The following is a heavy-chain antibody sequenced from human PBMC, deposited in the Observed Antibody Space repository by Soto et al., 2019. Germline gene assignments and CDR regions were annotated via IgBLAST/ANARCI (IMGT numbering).Heavy chain of an antibody. J-gene: IGHJ6*02. V-gene: IGHV1-18*04. Sequence: GASVKVSCKASGYTFTSYGISWVRQAPGQGLEWMGWISAYNGNTNYAQKLQGRVTMTTDTSTSTAYMELRSLRSDYTAVYYCARSPPYCSGGSRSLLYCYSYSGMDVCSQGTTVTVAS. CDR1: GYTFTSYG. CDR3: ARSPPYCSGGSRSLLYCYSYSGMDV. D-gene: IGHD2-15*01. CDR2: ISAYNGNT.